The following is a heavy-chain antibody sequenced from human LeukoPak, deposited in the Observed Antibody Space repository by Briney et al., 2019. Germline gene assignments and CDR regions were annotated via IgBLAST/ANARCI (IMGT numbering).Heavy chain of an antibody. D-gene: IGHD3-9*01. Sequence: GGSLRLSCAASGFAFSSYAMHWVRQAPGKGLEWVAVISYDGSNKYYADSVKGRFTISRDNSKNTLYLQMNSLRAEDTAVYYCARDSHLTGYPLDYWGQGTLVTVSS. V-gene: IGHV3-30*04. J-gene: IGHJ4*02. CDR3: ARDSHLTGYPLDY. CDR2: ISYDGSNK. CDR1: GFAFSSYA.